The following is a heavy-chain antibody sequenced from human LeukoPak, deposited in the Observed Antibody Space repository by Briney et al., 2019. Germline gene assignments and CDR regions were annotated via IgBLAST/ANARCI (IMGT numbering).Heavy chain of an antibody. D-gene: IGHD2-2*01. CDR2: ISGTDGST. Sequence: GASLRLSCAASGFTFSTYAMSWVRQAPGKGLEWVPTISGTDGSTYYADSVKGRFTISRDNSKNTLYLQMSSLRAEDTAVYYCAKAACTTSCYYNCWGQGTLVTVSS. V-gene: IGHV3-23*01. CDR3: AKAACTTSCYYNC. J-gene: IGHJ4*02. CDR1: GFTFSTYA.